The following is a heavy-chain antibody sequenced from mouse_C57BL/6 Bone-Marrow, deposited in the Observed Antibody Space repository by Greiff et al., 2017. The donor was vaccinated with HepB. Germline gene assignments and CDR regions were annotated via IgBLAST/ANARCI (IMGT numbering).Heavy chain of an antibody. CDR2: ISSGSSTI. J-gene: IGHJ4*01. CDR1: GFTFSDYG. Sequence: EVQLVESGGGLVKPGGSLKLSCAASGFTFSDYGMHWVRQAPEKGLEWVANISSGSSTIYYADTVKGRFTISRDNAKNTLFLQMTSLRSEDTAMYYCARHLTPASYAMQHCCHGTPATVSS. V-gene: IGHV5-17*01. CDR3: ARHLTPASYAMQH. D-gene: IGHD1-1*01.